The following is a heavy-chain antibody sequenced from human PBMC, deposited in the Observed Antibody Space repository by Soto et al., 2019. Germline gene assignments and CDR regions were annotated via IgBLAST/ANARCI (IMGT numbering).Heavy chain of an antibody. V-gene: IGHV4-39*01. Sequence: KSSETLSLTCTVSGGSISSSSHYWGWIRQPPGKGLEWIESIYYSGNTYYNPSLKSRVTISVDTSKNQFSLKLSSVTGADTAVYYCARGFRIVPNFDYWGQGTLVTVSS. J-gene: IGHJ4*02. CDR3: ARGFRIVPNFDY. D-gene: IGHD1-26*01. CDR1: GGSISSSSHY. CDR2: IYYSGNT.